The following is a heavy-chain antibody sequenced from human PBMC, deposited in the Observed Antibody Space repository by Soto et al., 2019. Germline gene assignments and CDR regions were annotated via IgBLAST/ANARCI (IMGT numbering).Heavy chain of an antibody. J-gene: IGHJ4*02. CDR1: GFTFSDYY. Sequence: SLRLSCEGSGFTFSDYYISWIRQAPGKGLEWISYSSNSGTFSRYADSVKGRFSISRDNTKNLLYLQMNSLRAEDTAVYYCARSGDNYIRFDYWGQGTPVTVSS. D-gene: IGHD1-1*01. V-gene: IGHV3-11*06. CDR3: ARSGDNYIRFDY. CDR2: SSNSGTFS.